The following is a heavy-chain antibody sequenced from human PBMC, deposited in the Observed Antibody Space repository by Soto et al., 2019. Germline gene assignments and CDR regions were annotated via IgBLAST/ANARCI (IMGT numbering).Heavy chain of an antibody. D-gene: IGHD3-10*01. V-gene: IGHV1-46*01. CDR1: GYTFTSYY. J-gene: IGHJ4*02. Sequence: ASVKVSCKASGYTFTSYYMHWVRQAPGQGLEWMGIINPSGGSTSYAQKFQGRVTMTRDTSTSTVYVELSSLRSEDTAVYYCARDLQINYYYGSASYSYFDYWGQGTLVTVSS. CDR2: INPSGGST. CDR3: ARDLQINYYYGSASYSYFDY.